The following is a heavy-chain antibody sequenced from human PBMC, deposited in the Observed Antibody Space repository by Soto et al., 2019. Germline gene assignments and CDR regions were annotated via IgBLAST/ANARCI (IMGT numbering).Heavy chain of an antibody. CDR1: GYTFTSYD. D-gene: IGHD6-19*01. CDR3: ARGGGWRDY. V-gene: IGHV1-8*01. Sequence: QVQLVQSGAEVKKPGASVKVSCKASGYTFTSYDIHWVRQATGQGLEWMGWMNPNSGYTDYAQKYQGIVTRTRNTSIITAYMELSSLRSEESAVYYCARGGGWRDYWGQGTLVSVSS. J-gene: IGHJ4*02. CDR2: MNPNSGYT.